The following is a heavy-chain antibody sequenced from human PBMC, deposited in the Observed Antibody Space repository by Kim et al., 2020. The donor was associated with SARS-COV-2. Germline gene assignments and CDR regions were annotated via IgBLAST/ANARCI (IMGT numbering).Heavy chain of an antibody. J-gene: IGHJ4*02. CDR1: GGTFSSYA. D-gene: IGHD5-18*01. V-gene: IGHV1-69*13. CDR3: ARATIYSYGSSAAFDY. Sequence: SVKVSCKASGGTFSSYAISWVRQAPGQGLVWMGGIIPIFGTANYAQKFQGRVTITADESTSTAYMELSSLRSEDTAVYYCARATIYSYGSSAAFDYWGQGTLVTVSS. CDR2: IIPIFGTA.